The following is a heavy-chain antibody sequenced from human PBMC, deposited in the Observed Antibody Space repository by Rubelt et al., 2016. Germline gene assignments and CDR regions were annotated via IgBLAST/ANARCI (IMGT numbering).Heavy chain of an antibody. J-gene: IGHJ4*02. V-gene: IGHV1-2*06. CDR2: INPNSGGT. CDR3: ARGRQHLTD. CDR1: EYTFTAFH. Sequence: QVQVVQSGAEVKKPGASVKVSCKASEYTFTAFHIHWVRQAPGQGLEWVGRINPNSGGTNYAQNFQGRVTMTRETPRSTAYMELSRLRSDETAGYYCARGRQHLTDWGQGTLVTDSS. D-gene: IGHD6-13*01.